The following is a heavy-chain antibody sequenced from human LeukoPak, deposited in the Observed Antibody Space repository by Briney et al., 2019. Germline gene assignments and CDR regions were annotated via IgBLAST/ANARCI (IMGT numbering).Heavy chain of an antibody. V-gene: IGHV3-33*01. CDR3: ARDLPYGHYYYGMDV. CDR2: IWYDGSNK. Sequence: GGSLRLSCAASGFTFSSYGMHWVRQAPGKGLEWVAVIWYDGSNKYYADSVKGRFTISRDNSKNTLYLQMNSLRAEDTAVYYCARDLPYGHYYYGMDVWGQGTTVTVSS. D-gene: IGHD4-17*01. J-gene: IGHJ6*02. CDR1: GFTFSSYG.